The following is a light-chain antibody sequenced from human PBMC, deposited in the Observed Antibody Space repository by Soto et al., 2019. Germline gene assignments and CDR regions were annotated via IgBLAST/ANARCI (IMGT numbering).Light chain of an antibody. J-gene: IGKJ2*01. CDR1: QSVSSSY. CDR2: GVS. CDR3: QQYGTSPGMYT. V-gene: IGKV3-20*01. Sequence: EIVLTQSPGTLSLSPGERATLSCRASQSVSSSYLAWYQQKPGQAPRLLIFGVSSRATGIPDRFSGSGSGTDFTLTISRLEPEDFAVYLCQQYGTSPGMYTFGQGTKLEIK.